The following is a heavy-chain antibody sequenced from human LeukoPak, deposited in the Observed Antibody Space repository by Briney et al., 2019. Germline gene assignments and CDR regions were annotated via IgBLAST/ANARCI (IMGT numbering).Heavy chain of an antibody. V-gene: IGHV3-74*01. D-gene: IGHD3-10*01. CDR2: IKNAGDDP. CDR3: ARGGYGHNMDV. J-gene: IGHJ6*03. CDR1: GFTFSNYY. Sequence: PGGSLRLSCVGSGFTFSNYYMYWVRQAPGKGPVWVSRIKNAGDDPIYADSVKGRFTISRDNAKSTVYLQMNGLRAEDTAVYYCARGGYGHNMDVWGEGTTVTVSS.